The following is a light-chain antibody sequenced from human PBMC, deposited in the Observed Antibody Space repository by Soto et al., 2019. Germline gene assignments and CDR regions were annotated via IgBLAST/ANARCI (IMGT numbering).Light chain of an antibody. Sequence: DIVMTQSPDSLAVSLSERATINCRSSQSVLYSSNNKNYLAWYQQKPGQPPKLLIYWASTRESGVPDRFSGSGSGTDFTLTITSLQAEDVAVYYCHQYYSSWGFGQGTKVEIK. CDR2: WAS. CDR3: HQYYSSWG. V-gene: IGKV4-1*01. J-gene: IGKJ1*01. CDR1: QSVLYSSNNKNY.